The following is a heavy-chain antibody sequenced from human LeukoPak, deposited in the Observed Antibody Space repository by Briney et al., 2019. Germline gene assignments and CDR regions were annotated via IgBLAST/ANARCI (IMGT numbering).Heavy chain of an antibody. D-gene: IGHD3-10*01. CDR1: GGSLSSHTYY. CDR3: TRSDGYGLVGM. V-gene: IGHV4-39*07. Sequence: PSETLSLTCTVSGGSLSSHTYYWGWVRQPPGKGREWLGNIYYSGSTYYNPSLKSRVTISLDTSKNHFSLTLSSVTAADTAVYYCTRSDGYGLVGMWGQGTMVTVSS. J-gene: IGHJ3*01. CDR2: IYYSGST.